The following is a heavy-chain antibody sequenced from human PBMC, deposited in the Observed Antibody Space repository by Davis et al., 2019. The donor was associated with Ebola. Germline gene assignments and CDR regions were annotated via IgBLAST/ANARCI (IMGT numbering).Heavy chain of an antibody. V-gene: IGHV1-46*01. CDR3: ARDPGYSYGSSHNWFDP. CDR2: INPSGGST. D-gene: IGHD5-18*01. Sequence: AASVKVSCKASGYTFSSYAISWVRQAPGQGLEWMGIINPSGGSTSYAQKFQGRVTMTRDTSTSTVYMELSSLRSEDTAVYYCARDPGYSYGSSHNWFDPWGQGTLVTVSS. CDR1: GYTFSSYA. J-gene: IGHJ5*02.